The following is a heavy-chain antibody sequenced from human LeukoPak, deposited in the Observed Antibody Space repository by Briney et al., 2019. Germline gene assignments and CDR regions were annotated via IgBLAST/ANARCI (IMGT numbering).Heavy chain of an antibody. CDR2: ISSSSSYI. CDR1: GFTFSSYS. Sequence: GGPLRLSCAASGFTFSSYSMNWVRQAPGKGLEWVSSISSSSSYIYYADSVKGRFTISRDNAKNSLYLQMNSLRAEDTAVYYCARDFSGSYYDLDYWGQGTLVTVSS. J-gene: IGHJ4*02. V-gene: IGHV3-21*01. CDR3: ARDFSGSYYDLDY. D-gene: IGHD1-26*01.